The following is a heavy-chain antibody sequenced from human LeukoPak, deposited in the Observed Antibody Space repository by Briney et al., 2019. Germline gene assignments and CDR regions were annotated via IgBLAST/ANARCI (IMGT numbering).Heavy chain of an antibody. J-gene: IGHJ6*02. Sequence: PSETLSLTCTVSGGSISSYYWSWIRQPPGKGLEWIGYIYYSGSTNYNPSLKSRVTISVDTSKNQFSLKLSSVTAADTAVYYCARRSRYYDFWSGYYSPYYYYGMDVWGQGTTVTVSS. CDR3: ARRSRYYDFWSGYYSPYYYYGMDV. CDR2: IYYSGST. D-gene: IGHD3-3*01. CDR1: GGSISSYY. V-gene: IGHV4-59*12.